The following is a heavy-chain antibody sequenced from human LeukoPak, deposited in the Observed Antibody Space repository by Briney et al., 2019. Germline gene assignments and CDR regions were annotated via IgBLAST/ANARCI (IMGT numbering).Heavy chain of an antibody. V-gene: IGHV4-39*01. D-gene: IGHD3-22*01. CDR3: ANYYDSSGKYYFDY. J-gene: IGHJ4*02. Sequence: KSSETLSLTCTVSGGSKSSNSYYWGWIRQPRGKGVERIGRIYSSESTYYNPSLKSRVTISVHTFKTQFSLRLSSVIAADTAVYYCANYYDSSGKYYFDYWGQGTLVTVSS. CDR2: IYSSEST. CDR1: GGSKSSNSYY.